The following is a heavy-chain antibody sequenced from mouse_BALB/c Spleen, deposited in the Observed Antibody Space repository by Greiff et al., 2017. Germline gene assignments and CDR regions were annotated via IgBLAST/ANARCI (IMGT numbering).Heavy chain of an antibody. CDR2: ISTYYGDA. D-gene: IGHD2-1*01. CDR3: ARSNGNSWYFDV. CDR1: GYTFTDYA. Sequence: QVQLQQSGAELVRPGVSVKISCKGSGYTFTDYAMHWVKQSHAKSLEWIGVISTYYGDASYNQKFKGKATMTVDKSSSTAYMELARLTSEDSAIYYCARSNGNSWYFDVWGAGTTVTVSS. J-gene: IGHJ1*01. V-gene: IGHV1S137*01.